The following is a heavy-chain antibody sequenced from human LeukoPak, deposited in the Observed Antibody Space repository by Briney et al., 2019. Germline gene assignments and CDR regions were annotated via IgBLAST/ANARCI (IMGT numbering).Heavy chain of an antibody. D-gene: IGHD3-3*01. CDR3: AGEPVGDFWATFDP. J-gene: IGHJ5*02. V-gene: IGHV4-39*07. CDR2: IYYSGST. Sequence: SETLSLTCTVSGGSISSSSYYWGWVRQPPGKGLEWLGSIYYSGSTYYNPSLKSRVTISVDTSKNQFSLKLSSVTAADTAVYYCAGEPVGDFWATFDPWGQGTLVTVSS. CDR1: GGSISSSSYY.